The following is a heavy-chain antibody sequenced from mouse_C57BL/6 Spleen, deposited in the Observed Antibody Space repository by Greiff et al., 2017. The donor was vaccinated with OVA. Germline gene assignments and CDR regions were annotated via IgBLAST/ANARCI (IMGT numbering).Heavy chain of an antibody. CDR2: INPSSGYT. V-gene: IGHV1-4*01. CDR3: ARPGTAHATVFAY. CDR1: GYTFTSYT. J-gene: IGHJ3*01. Sequence: VQLQQSGAELARPGASVKMSCKASGYTFTSYTMHWVKQRPGQVLEWIGYINPSSGYTKYNQKFKDKATLTADKSSSTAYMQLSSLTSEDSAVYYCARPGTAHATVFAYWGQGTLVTVSA. D-gene: IGHD3-2*02.